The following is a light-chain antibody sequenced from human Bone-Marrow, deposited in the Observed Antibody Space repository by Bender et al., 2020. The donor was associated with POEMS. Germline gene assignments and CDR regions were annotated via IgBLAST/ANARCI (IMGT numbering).Light chain of an antibody. Sequence: SYEVTQPPSVSVSPGQTASITCSGDDLGDKYVAWYQQKPGQSPVLVIYQDTKRPSGIPGRFSGSNSGNTATLTISGTQAMDEDDYYCQAWDTYSVIFGGGTKLTVL. CDR2: QDT. J-gene: IGLJ2*01. CDR1: DLGDKY. V-gene: IGLV3-1*01. CDR3: QAWDTYSVI.